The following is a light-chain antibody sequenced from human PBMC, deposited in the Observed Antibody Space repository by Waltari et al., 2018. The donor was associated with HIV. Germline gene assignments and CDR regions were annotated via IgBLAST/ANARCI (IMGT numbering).Light chain of an antibody. CDR2: EDS. CDR1: ALPNKY. J-gene: IGLJ2*01. CDR3: YSTDSSGYPL. Sequence: SYELTQPPSVSVSPAQAARTTCSGDALPNKYAYWYQQKSGQAPVLVIYEDSERPSGIPERFSGSSSGTMATLTISGAQVEDEADYYCYSTDSSGYPLFGGGTKLTVL. V-gene: IGLV3-10*01.